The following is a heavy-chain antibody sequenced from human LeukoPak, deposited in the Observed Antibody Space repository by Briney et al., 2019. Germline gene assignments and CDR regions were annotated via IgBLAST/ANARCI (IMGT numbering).Heavy chain of an antibody. D-gene: IGHD3/OR15-3a*01. CDR2: IRSKAYGGTT. V-gene: IGHV3-49*04. J-gene: IGHJ6*04. CDR1: GFTVSTNY. CDR3: TRVRDWNYGLDV. Sequence: GGSLRLSCAASGFTVSTNYMSWVRQAPGKGLEWVGFIRSKAYGGTTEYAASVKGRFTISRDDSKSIAYLQMNSLKTEDTAVYYCTRVRDWNYGLDVWGKGTTVTVSS.